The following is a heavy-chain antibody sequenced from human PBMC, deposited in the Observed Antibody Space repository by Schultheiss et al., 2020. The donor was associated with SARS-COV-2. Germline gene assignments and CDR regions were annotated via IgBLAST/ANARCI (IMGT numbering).Heavy chain of an antibody. V-gene: IGHV4-59*08. Sequence: SQTLSLTCTVSGGSISTYYWRWIRQPPGKGLEWIGSIYYSGSTNYNPSLKSRVTISVDTSKNQFSLKLSSVTAADTAVYYCARLGAAAVGFQHWGQGTLVTVSS. J-gene: IGHJ1*01. CDR1: GGSISTYY. CDR2: IYYSGST. CDR3: ARLGAAAVGFQH. D-gene: IGHD6-13*01.